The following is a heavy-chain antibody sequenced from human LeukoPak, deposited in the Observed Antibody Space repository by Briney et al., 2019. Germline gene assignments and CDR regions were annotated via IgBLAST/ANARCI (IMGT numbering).Heavy chain of an antibody. CDR1: GYSFTSYW. CDR3: ARRAVVVVAASDAFDI. D-gene: IGHD2-15*01. J-gene: IGHJ3*02. Sequence: GESLKISCKGSGYSFTSYWIGWVRQMPGKGLEWMGIIYPGDSDTRYSPSFQGQVTISADKSISTAYLQWGSLKASDTAMYYCARRAVVVVAASDAFDIWGQGTMVTVSS. V-gene: IGHV5-51*01. CDR2: IYPGDSDT.